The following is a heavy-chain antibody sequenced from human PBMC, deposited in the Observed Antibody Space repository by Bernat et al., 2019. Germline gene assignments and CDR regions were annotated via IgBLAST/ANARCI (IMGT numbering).Heavy chain of an antibody. J-gene: IGHJ4*02. V-gene: IGHV1-69*01. D-gene: IGHD2-2*01. Sequence: QVQLVQSGAEVKKPGSSVKVSCKASGGTFSSYAISWVRQAPGQGLEWMGGIIPIFGTANYAQKFQGRVTITADESTSTAYMELSSLRSEDTAVYYCARGPGSGYCSSTSCYPPDYLGQGTLVTVSS. CDR1: GGTFSSYA. CDR3: ARGPGSGYCSSTSCYPPDY. CDR2: IIPIFGTA.